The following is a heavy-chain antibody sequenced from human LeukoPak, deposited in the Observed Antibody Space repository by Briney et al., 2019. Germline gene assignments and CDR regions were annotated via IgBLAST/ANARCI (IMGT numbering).Heavy chain of an antibody. Sequence: PSETLSLTCTVSGYSISSGYYWGWIRQPPGKGLEWIGSIYHSGSTYYNPSLKSRVTISVDTSKNQFSLKLSSVTAADTAVYYCARHERSSITMVRGVKPKKWFDPWGQGTLVTVSS. V-gene: IGHV4-38-2*02. J-gene: IGHJ5*02. CDR1: GYSISSGYY. D-gene: IGHD3-10*01. CDR3: ARHERSSITMVRGVKPKKWFDP. CDR2: IYHSGST.